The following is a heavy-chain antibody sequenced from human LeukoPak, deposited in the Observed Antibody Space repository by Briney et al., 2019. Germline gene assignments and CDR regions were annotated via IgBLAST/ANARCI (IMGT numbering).Heavy chain of an antibody. CDR1: GYTFTSYA. J-gene: IGHJ4*02. CDR2: INAGNGNT. CDR3: ARVVAVAGSAPLDY. D-gene: IGHD6-19*01. V-gene: IGHV1-3*01. Sequence: AASVKVSCKASGYTFTSYAMHWVRLAPGQRLEWMGWINAGNGNTKYSQKFQGRVTITRDTSASTAYMELSSLRSEDTAVYYCARVVAVAGSAPLDYWRQGTLVTVSS.